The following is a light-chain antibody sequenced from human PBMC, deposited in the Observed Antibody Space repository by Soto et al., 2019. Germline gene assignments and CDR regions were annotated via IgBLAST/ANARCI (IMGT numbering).Light chain of an antibody. V-gene: IGKV3-15*01. CDR3: QQYEKWPPTT. J-gene: IGKJ1*01. CDR2: DAS. Sequence: EILMTQSPATLAASPGERATLSCRASQSVGSKLAWYQQKPGQPPRLVMFDASIRATGGPARFSGGGSGTEFTLTISSLQSEDFALDFFQQYEKWPPTTFGQGTKVEI. CDR1: QSVGSK.